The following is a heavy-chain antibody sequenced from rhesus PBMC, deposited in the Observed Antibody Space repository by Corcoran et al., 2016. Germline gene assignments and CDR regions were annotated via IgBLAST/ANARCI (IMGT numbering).Heavy chain of an antibody. J-gene: IGHJ5-1*01. Sequence: QLPLQESAPGLVKPAETLSVTCAVSGGSSSISYWRWIRQAPGKGLEWIGYIYGMGSSTNYNPSLKSRVTLSVDTSKNQLSLKLSSGTAADTAVYYCASVHRWGVWGPGVLVTVSS. CDR2: IYGMGSST. CDR3: ASVHRWGV. V-gene: IGHV4-169*02. D-gene: IGHD1-44*01. CDR1: GGSSSISY.